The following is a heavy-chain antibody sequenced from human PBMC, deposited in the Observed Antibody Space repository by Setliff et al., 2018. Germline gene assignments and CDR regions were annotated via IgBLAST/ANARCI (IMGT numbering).Heavy chain of an antibody. CDR2: INYSGST. J-gene: IGHJ5*01. CDR1: GDSLSSGTQY. CDR3: ARARYCSGGRCYWTWLDS. Sequence: PSETLSLTCSVLGDSLSSGTQYWAWIRQPPGKGLEWIGNINYSGSTYYNPSLKSRVTMSVDASRNQVSLKVTSVTAEDTAVYYCARARYCSGGRCYWTWLDSWAQGTLVTV. V-gene: IGHV4-39*01. D-gene: IGHD2-15*01.